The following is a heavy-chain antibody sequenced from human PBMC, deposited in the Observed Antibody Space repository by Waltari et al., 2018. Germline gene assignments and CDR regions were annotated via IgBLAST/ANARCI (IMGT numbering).Heavy chain of an antibody. D-gene: IGHD1-1*01. CDR2: IYYSGST. CDR3: ARGPELEWFDY. J-gene: IGHJ5*01. CDR1: GGSISSYY. V-gene: IGHV4-59*01. Sequence: QVQLQESGPGLVKPSETLSLTCTVSGGSISSYYWSWIRQPPGKGLEWIGYIYYSGSTNYNPSLKSRVTISVDTSKNQFSLKLSSVTAADTAVYYCARGPELEWFDYWGQGTLVTVSS.